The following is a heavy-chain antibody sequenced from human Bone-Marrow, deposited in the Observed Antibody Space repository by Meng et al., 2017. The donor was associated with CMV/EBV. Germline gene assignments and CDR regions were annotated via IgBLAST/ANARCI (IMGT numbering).Heavy chain of an antibody. CDR2: INPSGGST. CDR1: GYTFTSYY. Sequence: ASLKVSCKASGYTFTSYYMHWVRQAPGQGLECMGIINPSGGSTSYAQKFQGRVTMTRDTSTSTVYMELSSLRSEDTAVYYCARVIATVTTNDAFDIWGQGTMVTVSS. V-gene: IGHV1-46*01. J-gene: IGHJ3*02. D-gene: IGHD4-17*01. CDR3: ARVIATVTTNDAFDI.